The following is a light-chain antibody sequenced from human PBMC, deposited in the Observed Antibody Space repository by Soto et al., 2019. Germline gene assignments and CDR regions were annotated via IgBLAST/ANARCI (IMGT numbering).Light chain of an antibody. CDR3: QQSSSWPRT. J-gene: IGKJ2*01. V-gene: IGKV3-11*01. CDR1: QSVSSY. CDR2: DTS. Sequence: EIVLTQSPATLSLSPGERATLSCRASQSVSSYLAWYQQKPGQAPSLLIYDTSNRATGIPARFSGSGSGTDFTLTISSLEPEDFAVYYCQQSSSWPRTFGQGTKLEIK.